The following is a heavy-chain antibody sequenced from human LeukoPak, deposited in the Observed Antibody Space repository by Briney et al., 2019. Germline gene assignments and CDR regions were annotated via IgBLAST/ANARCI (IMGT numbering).Heavy chain of an antibody. V-gene: IGHV4-4*07. CDR1: SDSINSYY. CDR3: ARQGYTATHYLLND. CDR2: IYTTGNT. J-gene: IGHJ4*02. Sequence: ASETLSLPCTLSSDSINSYYWVWVRQPAGRGLEWIGRIYTTGNTNYNPSLKSRLTMSVDTSKRQFSLNLRSVTAADTAIYYCARQGYTATHYLLNDWSQGTLVTVSS. D-gene: IGHD3-16*02.